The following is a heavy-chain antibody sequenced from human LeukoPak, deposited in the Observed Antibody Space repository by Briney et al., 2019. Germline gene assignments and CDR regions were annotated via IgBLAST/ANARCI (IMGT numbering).Heavy chain of an antibody. Sequence: GGSLRLSCAASGFTFSSYGMHWVRQAPGKGLEWVAFIRYDGSNKYYADSVKGRFTISRDNSKNTLYLQMNSLRAEDTAVYYCAKTRRLLGGSYISDWGQGTLVTVSS. V-gene: IGHV3-30*02. CDR1: GFTFSSYG. J-gene: IGHJ4*02. CDR3: AKTRRLLGGSYISD. CDR2: IRYDGSNK. D-gene: IGHD3-16*01.